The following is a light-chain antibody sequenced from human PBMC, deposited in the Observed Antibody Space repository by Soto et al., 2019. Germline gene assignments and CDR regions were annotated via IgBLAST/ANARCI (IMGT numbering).Light chain of an antibody. CDR2: EVS. J-gene: IGLJ1*01. CDR3: CSYAGSTTQTYV. V-gene: IGLV2-23*02. Sequence: QSVLTKPASVNGFPGQSITISCTGTHSDVGSYNLVSWYQQHPGKAPKVIIYEVSERPSGVSDRFSGSKSGNTASLMISGLQAEDEADYYCCSYAGSTTQTYVFGSGTKVTVL. CDR1: HSDVGSYNL.